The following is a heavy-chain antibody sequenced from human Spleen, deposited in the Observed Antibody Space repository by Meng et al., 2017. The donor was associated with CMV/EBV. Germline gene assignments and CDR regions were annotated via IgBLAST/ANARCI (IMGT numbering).Heavy chain of an antibody. Sequence: GGSLRLSCAASGFTFSSYAMSWVRQAPGKGLEWVSVIYSGGSSTYYADSVKGRFTISRDNSKNSLYLQMNSLRAEDTAVYYCARDKGYCSSTSCSYYYYGMDVWGQGTTVTVSS. CDR1: GFTFSSYA. V-gene: IGHV3-23*03. J-gene: IGHJ6*02. CDR2: IYSGGSST. D-gene: IGHD2-2*01. CDR3: ARDKGYCSSTSCSYYYYGMDV.